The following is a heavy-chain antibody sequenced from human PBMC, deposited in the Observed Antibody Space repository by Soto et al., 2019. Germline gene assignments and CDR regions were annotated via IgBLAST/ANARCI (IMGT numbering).Heavy chain of an antibody. CDR3: AHAGDWGSFIGY. J-gene: IGHJ4*02. D-gene: IGHD7-27*01. Sequence: QITLKESGPPLVKPTQTLTLTCTFSGFSLSTSGVGVGWIRQPPGKALEWLALIYWDDDKRYSPSLKSRLTIPKDTAKNQVVLTMTNMDPVDTATYYCAHAGDWGSFIGYWGQGTLVTVSS. CDR2: IYWDDDK. CDR1: GFSLSTSGVG. V-gene: IGHV2-5*02.